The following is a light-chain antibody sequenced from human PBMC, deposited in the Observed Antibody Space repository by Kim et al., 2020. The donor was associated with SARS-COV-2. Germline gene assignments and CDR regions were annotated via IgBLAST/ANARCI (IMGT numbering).Light chain of an antibody. CDR2: YNS. CDR3: QVWNSNSGHPGV. Sequence: SYELTQPPSVSVAPGKTARITCGGDNIGSKTVQWYQQKPGQAPVLVIYYNSDRPSGIPERFSGSNSGNTATLTISRVEAGDEADYYCQVWNSNSGHPGVF. V-gene: IGLV3-21*04. CDR1: NIGSKT. J-gene: IGLJ3*02.